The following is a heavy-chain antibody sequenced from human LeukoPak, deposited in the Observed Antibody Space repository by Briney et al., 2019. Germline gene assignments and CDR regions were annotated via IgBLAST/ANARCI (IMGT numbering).Heavy chain of an antibody. V-gene: IGHV1-8*01. CDR3: AKNNRYYFDGSTYRGGDWFDP. J-gene: IGHJ5*02. Sequence: ASVKVSCKASGYTFTSYDINWVRQATGQGLEWMGWMNPNSGNTGYAQKFQGRVTMTRDMSTSTVYMELRSLRYEDTAVYYCAKNNRYYFDGSTYRGGDWFDPWGQGTLVTVSS. CDR2: MNPNSGNT. CDR1: GYTFTSYD. D-gene: IGHD3-22*01.